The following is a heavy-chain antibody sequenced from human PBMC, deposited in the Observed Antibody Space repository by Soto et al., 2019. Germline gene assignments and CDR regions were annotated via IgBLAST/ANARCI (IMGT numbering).Heavy chain of an antibody. CDR2: IVVGSGNT. V-gene: IGHV1-58*01. CDR1: GFTFTSSA. CDR3: AAVGATPLYYYYYGMDV. J-gene: IGHJ6*02. Sequence: SVKVSCKASGFTFTSSAVQWVRQARGQRLEWIGWIVVGSGNTNYAQKFQERVTITRDMSTSTAYMELSSLRSEDTAVYYCAAVGATPLYYYYYGMDVWGQGTTVTVSS. D-gene: IGHD1-26*01.